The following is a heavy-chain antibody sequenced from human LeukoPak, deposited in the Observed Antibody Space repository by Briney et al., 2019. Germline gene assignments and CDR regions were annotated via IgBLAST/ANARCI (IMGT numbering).Heavy chain of an antibody. J-gene: IGHJ6*03. CDR2: IRSKAYGGTT. Sequence: TGGSLRLSCAASGFTFSFYWMSWVRQAPGKGLEWVGFIRSKAYGGTTEYAASVKGRFTISRDDSKSIAYLQMNSLKTEDTAVYYCTRDPIVVVPAAREDYYYYMDVWGKGTTVTVSS. V-gene: IGHV3-49*04. CDR3: TRDPIVVVPAAREDYYYYMDV. D-gene: IGHD2-2*01. CDR1: GFTFSFYW.